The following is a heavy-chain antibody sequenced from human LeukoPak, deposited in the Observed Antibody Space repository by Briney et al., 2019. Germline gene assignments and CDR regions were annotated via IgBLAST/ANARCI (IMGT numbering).Heavy chain of an antibody. V-gene: IGHV4-39*07. D-gene: IGHD3-10*01. CDR2: IYYSGST. CDR1: GGSISSSSYF. Sequence: SETLSLTCTVSGGSISSSSYFWGWIRQSPGKGLEWIGNIYYSGSTYYNPSLKSRVTISVDTSKNQFSLRLSSVTAADTAVYFCVRDRELTYWGQGTLVTVSS. CDR3: VRDRELTY. J-gene: IGHJ4*02.